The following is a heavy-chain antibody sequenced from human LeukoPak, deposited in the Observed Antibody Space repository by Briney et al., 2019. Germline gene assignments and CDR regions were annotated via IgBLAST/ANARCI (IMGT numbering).Heavy chain of an antibody. D-gene: IGHD6-19*01. Sequence: GASVKVSCKASGGTFSSYAISWVRQAPGQGLEWMGGIIPIFGIANYAQKFQGRVTITADESTSTAYMELSSLRSEDTAVYYCARSAVAGSRFDYWGQGTLVTVSS. V-gene: IGHV1-69*13. J-gene: IGHJ4*02. CDR3: ARSAVAGSRFDY. CDR1: GGTFSSYA. CDR2: IIPIFGIA.